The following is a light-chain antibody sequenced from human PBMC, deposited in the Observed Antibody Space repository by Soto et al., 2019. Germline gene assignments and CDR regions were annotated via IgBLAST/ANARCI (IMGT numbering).Light chain of an antibody. CDR3: QQSYRTPPYT. V-gene: IGKV1-39*01. CDR2: AAS. Sequence: DIQMTQSPSSLSASVGDRVTITCRASQSISSYLNWYQQKPGKAPKLLIYAASSFQSGVPSRFSGSGSETDFTLTISSLQPEDFATYYCQQSYRTPPYTFGQGTKLEIK. CDR1: QSISSY. J-gene: IGKJ2*01.